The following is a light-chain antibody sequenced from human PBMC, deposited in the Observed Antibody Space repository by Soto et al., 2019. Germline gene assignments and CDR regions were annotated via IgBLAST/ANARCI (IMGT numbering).Light chain of an antibody. Sequence: EIVLTQSSGTLSLSPGERATLSCRASQSVSSSYLAWYQQKPGQAPRLLIYGASSRATGIPDRFSGSGSGTDFTLTISRLEPEDFAVYYCPQYGSSPPITFGQGTRLEIK. CDR1: QSVSSSY. CDR2: GAS. V-gene: IGKV3-20*01. J-gene: IGKJ5*01. CDR3: PQYGSSPPIT.